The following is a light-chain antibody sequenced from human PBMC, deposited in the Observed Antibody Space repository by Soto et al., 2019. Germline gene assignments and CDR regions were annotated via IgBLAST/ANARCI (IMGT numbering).Light chain of an antibody. J-gene: IGLJ3*02. Sequence: QSALTQPPSASGSPGQSVTISCTGTSSDVGGYNYVSWYQQYPGRAPKLTIYEVTKRPSGVPDRFSGSKSVNTASLTVSGLQAEDEDEYDCSSYAAINNVSCVVGGGTKLTVL. V-gene: IGLV2-8*01. CDR3: SSYAAINNVSCV. CDR2: EVT. CDR1: SSDVGGYNY.